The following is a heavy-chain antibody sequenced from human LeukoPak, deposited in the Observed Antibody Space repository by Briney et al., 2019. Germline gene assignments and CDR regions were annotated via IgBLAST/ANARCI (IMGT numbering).Heavy chain of an antibody. V-gene: IGHV3-23*01. Sequence: GGSLRLSCAASGFTFSSYAMSWVRQAPEKGREWVATISGSGGGTYYADSVRGRFTISRDDSENTLYLQMNSLRAEDTAVYYCAKDHGRYRNNYFDHWGQGNLVTVSS. CDR1: GFTFSSYA. D-gene: IGHD1-26*01. CDR3: AKDHGRYRNNYFDH. CDR2: ISGSGGGT. J-gene: IGHJ4*02.